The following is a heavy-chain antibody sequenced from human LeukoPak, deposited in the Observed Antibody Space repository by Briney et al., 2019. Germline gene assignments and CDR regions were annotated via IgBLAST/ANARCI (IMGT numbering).Heavy chain of an antibody. J-gene: IGHJ4*02. CDR3: ATRDY. Sequence: SETLSLTCTVYGGSFSAYYWSWIRQPPGRGLEWIGEINPSGSTNYNPSLKSRVTMSIDTSKNLFSLKLSSVTAADTAVYYCATRDYWGQGTLVTVSS. CDR1: GGSFSAYY. CDR2: INPSGST. V-gene: IGHV4-34*01.